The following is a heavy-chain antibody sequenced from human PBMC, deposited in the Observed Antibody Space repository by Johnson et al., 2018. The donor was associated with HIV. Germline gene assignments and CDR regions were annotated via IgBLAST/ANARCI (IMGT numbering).Heavy chain of an antibody. D-gene: IGHD3-9*01. Sequence: QVQLVESGGGVVQPGRSLRLSCAASGFTFSSYAMHWVRQAPGKGLEWVAVISYDGSNKYYADSVKGRFTISRHNSKTTLYLQMNSLRAEDTAVYYCASVYYDIWTGYYYDALDIWGRGTMVTVSS. CDR1: GFTFSSYA. CDR3: ASVYYDIWTGYYYDALDI. CDR2: ISYDGSNK. V-gene: IGHV3-30-3*01. J-gene: IGHJ3*02.